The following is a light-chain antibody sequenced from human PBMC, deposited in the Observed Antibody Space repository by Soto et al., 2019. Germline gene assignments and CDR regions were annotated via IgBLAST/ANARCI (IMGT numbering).Light chain of an antibody. CDR1: SSDVGAYNH. CDR2: EVS. V-gene: IGLV2-8*01. Sequence: QSVLTQAPSASGSPGQSVTISCTGTSSDVGAYNHVSWYQQHPGQVPKLMIYEVSKRPSGVPDRFSGFKSGNTASLTVSGLQAEDEADYYCISYAGNNIFVFGTGTKVTVL. J-gene: IGLJ1*01. CDR3: ISYAGNNIFV.